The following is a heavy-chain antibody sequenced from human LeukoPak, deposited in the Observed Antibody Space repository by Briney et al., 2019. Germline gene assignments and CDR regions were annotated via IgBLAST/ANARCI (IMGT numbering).Heavy chain of an antibody. Sequence: ASVKVSCKASGYTVTSYGISWVRQAPGQGLEWMGWISGYNGNTNYAQKLQGRVTMTTDTSTSTAYMELRSLRSDDTAVYYCARHGGGYYYDSSGYLYFDYWGQGTLVTVSS. CDR1: GYTVTSYG. J-gene: IGHJ4*02. CDR3: ARHGGGYYYDSSGYLYFDY. D-gene: IGHD3-22*01. CDR2: ISGYNGNT. V-gene: IGHV1-18*01.